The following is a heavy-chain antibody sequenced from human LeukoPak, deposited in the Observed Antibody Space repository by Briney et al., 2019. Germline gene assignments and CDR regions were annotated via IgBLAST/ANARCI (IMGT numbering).Heavy chain of an antibody. V-gene: IGHV4-34*01. D-gene: IGHD6-19*01. CDR1: GGSFSGYY. J-gene: IGHJ6*03. CDR3: ASIAVADDYYYYVDV. CDR2: INHSGST. Sequence: SETLSLTCAVYGGSFSGYYWSWIRQPPGKGLEWIGEINHSGSTNYNPSLKSRVTISVDTSKNQFSLKLSSVTAADTAVYYCASIAVADDYYYYVDVWGKGTTVTVSS.